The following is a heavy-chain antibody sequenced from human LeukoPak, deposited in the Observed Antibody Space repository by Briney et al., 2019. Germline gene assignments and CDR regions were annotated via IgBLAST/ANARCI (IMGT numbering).Heavy chain of an antibody. CDR2: IIPIFGTA. J-gene: IGHJ4*02. Sequence: ASVKVSCKASGGTFSSYAISWVRQAPGQGLEWMGGIIPIFGTANYAQKFQGRVTITTDESTSTAYMELSSLRSEDTAVYYCARGRGKVVPAATLHYWGQGTLVTVSS. CDR3: ARGRGKVVPAATLHY. CDR1: GGTFSSYA. D-gene: IGHD2-2*01. V-gene: IGHV1-69*05.